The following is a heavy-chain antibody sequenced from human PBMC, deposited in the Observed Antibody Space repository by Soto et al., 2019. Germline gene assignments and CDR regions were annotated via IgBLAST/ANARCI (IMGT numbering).Heavy chain of an antibody. CDR3: ARQNDYGDYVSYFQH. CDR2: MKPNSGNT. CDR1: GYTFTSYD. J-gene: IGHJ1*01. Sequence: GASAKVSCKASGYTFTSYDINWVRQATGQGLEWMGWMKPNSGNTGYAQKFQGRVTMTRNTSISTAYMELSSLRSEDTAVYYCARQNDYGDYVSYFQHWGQGTLVTVSS. V-gene: IGHV1-8*01. D-gene: IGHD4-17*01.